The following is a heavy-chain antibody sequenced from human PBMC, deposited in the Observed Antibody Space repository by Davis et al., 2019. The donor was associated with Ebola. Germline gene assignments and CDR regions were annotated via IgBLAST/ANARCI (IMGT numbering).Heavy chain of an antibody. CDR3: TSPYYYDSSGYYRFDY. CDR2: IRSKANSYAT. Sequence: GGSLRLSCAASGFTFSGSAMHWVRQASGKGLEWVGRIRSKANSYATVYAASVKGRFTISRDDSKNTAYLQMNSLKTEDTAVYYCTSPYYYDSSGYYRFDYWGQGTLVTVSS. D-gene: IGHD3-22*01. CDR1: GFTFSGSA. J-gene: IGHJ4*02. V-gene: IGHV3-73*01.